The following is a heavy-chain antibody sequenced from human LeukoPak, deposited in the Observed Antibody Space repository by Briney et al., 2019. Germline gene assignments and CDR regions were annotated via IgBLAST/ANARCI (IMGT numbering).Heavy chain of an antibody. CDR2: ISYDASNK. Sequence: GGSLRLSCAASGFTFSSYAMSWVRQAPGKGLEWVAVISYDASNKYYADSVKGRFTISRDNSKNTLYLQMNTLRVEDTAVYYCARAVGSYYFEYWGQGTLVTVSS. CDR1: GFTFSSYA. CDR3: ARAVGSYYFEY. V-gene: IGHV3-30-3*01. D-gene: IGHD1-26*01. J-gene: IGHJ4*02.